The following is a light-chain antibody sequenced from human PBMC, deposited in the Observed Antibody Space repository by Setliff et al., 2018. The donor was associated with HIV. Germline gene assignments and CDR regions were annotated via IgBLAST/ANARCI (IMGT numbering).Light chain of an antibody. J-gene: IGLJ1*01. CDR2: EVS. CDR1: SSDVGAYNY. V-gene: IGLV2-14*01. CDR3: SSYTGSSTRYV. Sequence: QSSLTQPASVSGSPGQSITISCTGTSSDVGAYNYVSWYQQDPGKAPKLMIYEVSNRPSGVSDRFSGSKSGNTASLTISGLQAEDEADYYCSSYTGSSTRYVFGTGTKVPS.